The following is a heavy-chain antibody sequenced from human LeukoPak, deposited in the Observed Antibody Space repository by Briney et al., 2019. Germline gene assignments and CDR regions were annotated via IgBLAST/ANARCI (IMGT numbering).Heavy chain of an antibody. CDR3: TTDLGTYYHGSQRLIPIDY. V-gene: IGHV3-15*01. D-gene: IGHD3-10*01. J-gene: IGHJ4*02. Sequence: PGGSLRLSCVDSGFTFTNAWMSWVRQAPGKGLEWLGRIKSKTDGETTNYAEPVRGRFTISRGDSKSAVYLQMNSLKIEDTAVYYCTTDLGTYYHGSQRLIPIDYWGQGTLVTVSS. CDR2: IKSKTDGETT. CDR1: GFTFTNAW.